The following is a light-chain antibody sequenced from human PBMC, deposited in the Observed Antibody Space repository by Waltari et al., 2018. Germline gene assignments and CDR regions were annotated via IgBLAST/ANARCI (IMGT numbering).Light chain of an antibody. CDR3: QHYVRLLVT. J-gene: IGKJ1*01. CDR2: GAS. V-gene: IGKV3-20*01. Sequence: EIVLTQSPGTLSLSPGERVTLSCRARQSVSRALAWYQQKPGQAPRLLIYGASSRATGIPDRFCGSGSGTDFSLTISRLEPEDFAVYYCQHYVRLLVTFGQGTKVEIK. CDR1: QSVSRA.